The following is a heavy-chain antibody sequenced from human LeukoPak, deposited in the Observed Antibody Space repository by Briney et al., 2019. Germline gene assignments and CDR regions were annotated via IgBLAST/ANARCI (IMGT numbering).Heavy chain of an antibody. V-gene: IGHV3-9*01. D-gene: IGHD3-9*01. Sequence: GGSLRLSCAASGFTFDDYAMHWVRQAPGKGLEWVSGISWNSGSIGYADSVKGRFTISGDNAKNSLYLQMNSLRAEDTALYYCAKSSDYVLRYFDWSLGAFDIWGQGTMVTVSS. CDR1: GFTFDDYA. CDR3: AKSSDYVLRYFDWSLGAFDI. CDR2: ISWNSGSI. J-gene: IGHJ3*02.